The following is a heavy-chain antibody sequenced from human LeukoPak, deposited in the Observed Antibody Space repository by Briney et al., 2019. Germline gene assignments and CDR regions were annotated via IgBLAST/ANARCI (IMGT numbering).Heavy chain of an antibody. V-gene: IGHV3-21*04. CDR3: PRDYCSGGSCYYYYYSYMDV. D-gene: IGHD2-15*01. Sequence: NPGGSLRLSCAAAGFTFSSYSMNWVRQAPGKGLDRVSSISSSSSYIYYADSRKGRFTISRDNTKTSLYLPMNSLSAEGTAVYYCPRDYCSGGSCYYYYYSYMDVWGKGTTVTISS. CDR1: GFTFSSYS. CDR2: ISSSSSYI. J-gene: IGHJ6*03.